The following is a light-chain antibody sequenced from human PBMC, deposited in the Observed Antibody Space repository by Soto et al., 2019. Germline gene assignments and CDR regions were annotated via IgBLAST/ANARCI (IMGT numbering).Light chain of an antibody. Sequence: QSALTQPRSVSGSPGQSVTISCTGTSSDVGGYNDVSWYQQHPGKAPKLMIYDVSKRPSGVPDRFSGSKSGNTASLTISGLQAEDEADYYCCSYAGSYTEVFGTGTKGTVL. V-gene: IGLV2-11*01. CDR3: CSYAGSYTEV. CDR1: SSDVGGYND. CDR2: DVS. J-gene: IGLJ1*01.